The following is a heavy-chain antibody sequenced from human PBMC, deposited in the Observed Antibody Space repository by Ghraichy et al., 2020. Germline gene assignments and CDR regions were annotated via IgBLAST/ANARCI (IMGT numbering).Heavy chain of an antibody. CDR3: ASVVLPTAIHFFDY. CDR2: IWYDGSNK. CDR1: GFTFTSHA. Sequence: LSLTCAASGFTFTSHAMYWVRQAPGKGLEWVAVIWYDGSNKHYADSVKGRFTISRDNSKNTLYLQMNSLRAEDTAVYYCASVVLPTAIHFFDYWGQGTLVTVSA. D-gene: IGHD2-2*01. V-gene: IGHV3-33*07. J-gene: IGHJ4*02.